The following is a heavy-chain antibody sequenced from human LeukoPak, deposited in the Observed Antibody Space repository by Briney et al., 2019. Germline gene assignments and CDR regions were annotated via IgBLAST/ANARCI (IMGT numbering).Heavy chain of an antibody. V-gene: IGHV3-21*06. Sequence: GGSLRLSCAASGFTFSTYSMSWVRQAPGKGLEWVSSISSNSRYIYYADSMRGQFTISRDNAKNSLYLQMNSLKPEDTAVYYCARVAEAAAFDSWGQGTLVTVSS. J-gene: IGHJ4*02. CDR3: ARVAEAAAFDS. CDR2: ISSNSRYI. D-gene: IGHD6-13*01. CDR1: GFTFSTYS.